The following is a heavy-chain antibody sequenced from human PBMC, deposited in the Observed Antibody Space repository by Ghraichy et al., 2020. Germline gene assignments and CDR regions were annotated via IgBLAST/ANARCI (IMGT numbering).Heavy chain of an antibody. D-gene: IGHD3-3*01. V-gene: IGHV3-23*01. CDR2: ISDSGGTT. J-gene: IGHJ3*02. CDR3: AKADFWSGYYTDDAFDI. CDR1: GFTFTTYA. Sequence: GGSLRLSCAASGFTFTTYAMSWVRQALGKGLEWVSVISDSGGTTYYADSVKGRFTVSRDNSKNTLYLQMNSLRAEDTAVYYCAKADFWSGYYTDDAFDIWGQGTMVTVSS.